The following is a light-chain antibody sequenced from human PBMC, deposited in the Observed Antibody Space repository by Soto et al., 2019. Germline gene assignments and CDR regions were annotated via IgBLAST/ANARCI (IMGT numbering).Light chain of an antibody. Sequence: QSALTQPASVSGSPRQSITISCTGTSSDVGSYDLVSWYQQHPGKAPKLIIYDVSKRPSGVSSRFSGSKSGNTASLTISGLQAEDEADYYCCSYAGSTTYVFGTGTQLTVL. CDR3: CSYAGSTTYV. V-gene: IGLV2-23*02. CDR1: SSDVGSYDL. CDR2: DVS. J-gene: IGLJ1*01.